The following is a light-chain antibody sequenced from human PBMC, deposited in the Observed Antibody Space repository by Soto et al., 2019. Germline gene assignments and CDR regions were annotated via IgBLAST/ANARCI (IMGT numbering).Light chain of an antibody. Sequence: EIVITQSPATLSLSPGERATLSCRASQSVSSSLAWYQQKPGQAPRLLIYGASTRATGIPARLSGSGSGTEFTLTISSLQSEDFAVYYCQQYNNWPPITFGQGTRLEIK. CDR1: QSVSSS. CDR2: GAS. V-gene: IGKV3-15*01. J-gene: IGKJ5*01. CDR3: QQYNNWPPIT.